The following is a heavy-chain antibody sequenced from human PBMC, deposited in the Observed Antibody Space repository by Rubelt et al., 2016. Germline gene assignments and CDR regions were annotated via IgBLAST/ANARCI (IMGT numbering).Heavy chain of an antibody. CDR3: ARDLTTVTTEVY. CDR1: GYTFTGYY. V-gene: IGHV1-2*06. Sequence: GAEVKKPGSSVKVSCKASGYTFTGYYMHWVRQAPGQGLEWMGRINPNSGGTNYAQKFQGRVTMTRNTSISTAYMELSSLRSEDTTVYYCARDLTTVTTEVYWGQGTLVTVSS. D-gene: IGHD4-17*01. J-gene: IGHJ4*02. CDR2: INPNSGGT.